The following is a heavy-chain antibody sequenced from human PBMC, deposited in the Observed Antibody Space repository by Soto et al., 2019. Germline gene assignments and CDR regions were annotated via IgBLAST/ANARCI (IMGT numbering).Heavy chain of an antibody. Sequence: QAQLVESGGGVVQPGRSLRLSCAASGFAFSSYGMHWVRQAPGTGLEWVAVISYDGSLQHYADSVKGRFTISRDNSKNMVLLQISSLTAEDTAVYYCVSDRGCGHASVPYSWGQGTLVSVSS. D-gene: IGHD3-10*01. CDR3: VSDRGCGHASVPYS. J-gene: IGHJ4*02. CDR1: GFAFSSYG. V-gene: IGHV3-30*03. CDR2: ISYDGSLQ.